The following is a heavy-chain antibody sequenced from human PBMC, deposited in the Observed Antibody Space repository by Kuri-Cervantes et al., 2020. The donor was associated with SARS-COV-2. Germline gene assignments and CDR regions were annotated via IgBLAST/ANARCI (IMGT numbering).Heavy chain of an antibody. V-gene: IGHV1-58*01. J-gene: IGHJ6*02. Sequence: SVKVSCKASEGTFPSSAVQWVRQARGGRPEWIGWMIVGSGNSNYAEKFQQRVTFRRDTSTGTAYMELSSLRSEDTAVYYCARDNGDSGSYFVWGQGTTVTVSS. CDR2: MIVGSGNS. CDR3: ARDNGDSGSYFV. CDR1: EGTFPSSA. D-gene: IGHD1-26*01.